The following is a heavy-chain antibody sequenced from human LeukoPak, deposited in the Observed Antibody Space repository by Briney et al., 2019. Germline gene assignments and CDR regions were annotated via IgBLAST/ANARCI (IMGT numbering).Heavy chain of an antibody. CDR2: VFYTGYT. V-gene: IGHV4-59*08. D-gene: IGHD2-15*01. CDR1: ADSISSFY. CDR3: ARHPFATPFDH. J-gene: IGHJ4*02. Sequence: SETLSLTCAVSADSISSFYWSWIRQPPGKGLEWIGYVFYTGYTDHNPSLKSRVTISLTTSKKQVALRLTSVTAADTAVYYCARHPFATPFDHWGRGTLVTVSS.